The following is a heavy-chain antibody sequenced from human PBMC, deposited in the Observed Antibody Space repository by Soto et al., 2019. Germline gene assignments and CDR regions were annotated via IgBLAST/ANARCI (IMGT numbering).Heavy chain of an antibody. Sequence: ASVKVSCKASGYTFTGYCMHWVRQAPGQGLEWMGWINPNSGGTNYAQKFQGWVTMTRDTSISTAYMELSRLRSDDTAVYYCARSYYDILTGSSRTHPYYYGMDVWGQGTTVTV. D-gene: IGHD3-9*01. J-gene: IGHJ6*02. V-gene: IGHV1-2*04. CDR1: GYTFTGYC. CDR3: ARSYYDILTGSSRTHPYYYGMDV. CDR2: INPNSGGT.